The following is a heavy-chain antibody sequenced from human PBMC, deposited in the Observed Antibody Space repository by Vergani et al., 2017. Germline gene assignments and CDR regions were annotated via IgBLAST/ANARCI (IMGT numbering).Heavy chain of an antibody. V-gene: IGHV3-30*02. CDR1: GYTFGHFY. CDR2: IRYDGSNP. D-gene: IGHD1-26*01. CDR3: AKKGGSLYYYGVDV. J-gene: IGHJ6*02. Sequence: QEQLLQSGGGVVQPGGSLRLSCLGSGYTFGHFYMHWVRQAPGKGLAWVAFIRYDGSNPQYIDSVKGRFTISRDNSKDTLFLQMNGLRPEDTGTYFCAKKGGSLYYYGVDVWGQGTTITVSS.